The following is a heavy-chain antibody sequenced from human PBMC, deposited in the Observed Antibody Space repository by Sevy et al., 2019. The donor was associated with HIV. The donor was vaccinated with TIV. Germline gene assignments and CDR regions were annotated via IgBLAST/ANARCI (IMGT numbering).Heavy chain of an antibody. CDR3: ARLYYYDSSSYYKGTRDAFDI. CDR2: ISSSSSYI. V-gene: IGHV3-21*01. D-gene: IGHD3-22*01. Sequence: GGSLRLSCAASGFTFSSYSMNWVRQAPGKGLEWVSSISSSSSYIYYADSVKGRFTISRDNAKNSLYLQMNSLRAEDTAVYYCARLYYYDSSSYYKGTRDAFDIWGQGTMVTVSS. J-gene: IGHJ3*02. CDR1: GFTFSSYS.